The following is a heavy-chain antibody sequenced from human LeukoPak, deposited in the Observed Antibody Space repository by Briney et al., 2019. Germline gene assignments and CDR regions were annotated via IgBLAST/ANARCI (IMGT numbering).Heavy chain of an antibody. CDR3: ARKENVYYYFDY. CDR2: IYHSGTT. V-gene: IGHV4-28*01. D-gene: IGHD3-10*01. CDR1: GYSITSSSW. J-gene: IGHJ4*02. Sequence: SETLSLTCAVSGYSITSSSWWGWIRQPPGKGLEWIGYIYHSGTTYYNPSLQSRVTMSVDTSKNQFSLKLSSVTAAGTAVYYCARKENVYYYFDYWGQGTLVTVSS.